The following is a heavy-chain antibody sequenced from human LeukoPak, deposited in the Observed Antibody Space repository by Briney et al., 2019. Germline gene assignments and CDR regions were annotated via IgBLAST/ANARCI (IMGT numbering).Heavy chain of an antibody. CDR1: GFTFDDYA. Sequence: GGSLRLSCAASGFTFDDYAMHWVREAPGKGLEWVSGISWNSGSIGYADSVKGRFTISRDNAKNSLYLQMNSLRAEDTALYYCAKALGLYDAFAIWGQGTMVTVSS. CDR3: AKALGLYDAFAI. D-gene: IGHD5-18*01. V-gene: IGHV3-9*01. CDR2: ISWNSGSI. J-gene: IGHJ3*02.